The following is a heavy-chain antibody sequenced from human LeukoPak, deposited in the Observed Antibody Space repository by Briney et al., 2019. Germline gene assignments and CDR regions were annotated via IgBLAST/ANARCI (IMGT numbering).Heavy chain of an antibody. CDR3: ARDSGGFQRVFDY. Sequence: ASVKVSCKPSVYTFTIYGTSWVRHAPEQGLEWMGWISAYNGNTNYEQKLQGRVTMTTDTSTSKAYKELRSLRSDDTAVYYCARDSGGFQRVFDYWGQGTLVTVSS. J-gene: IGHJ4*02. CDR2: ISAYNGNT. D-gene: IGHD6-19*01. V-gene: IGHV1-18*01. CDR1: VYTFTIYG.